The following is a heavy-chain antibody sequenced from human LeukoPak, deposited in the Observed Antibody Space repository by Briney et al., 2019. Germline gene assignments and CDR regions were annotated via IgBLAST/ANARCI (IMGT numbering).Heavy chain of an antibody. Sequence: ASVKVSCKASGYTFINYPMHWVRQAPGQRLEWMGWIKADNGNTKYSEDFQGRVTIVRDTSASTAYMELSSLRSEDTAVYYCARGGIQLWSEYYYYYMDVWGKGTTVTVSS. V-gene: IGHV1-3*03. CDR2: IKADNGNT. CDR1: GYTFINYP. J-gene: IGHJ6*03. D-gene: IGHD5-18*01. CDR3: ARGGIQLWSEYYYYYMDV.